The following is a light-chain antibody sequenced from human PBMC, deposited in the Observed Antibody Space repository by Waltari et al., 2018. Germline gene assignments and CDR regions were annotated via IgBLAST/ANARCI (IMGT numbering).Light chain of an antibody. Sequence: EVVMTQSPRSLPVSLGQQASIACKPGQNLVLSDGNTYLHWFQQRPGQSPRRLIYKVSNRDSGVPDRFSGSGAGTDFTLKISRVEAEDVGVYYCMQTTHWPRTFGQGTKVEIK. CDR3: MQTTHWPRT. J-gene: IGKJ1*01. V-gene: IGKV2-30*01. CDR2: KVS. CDR1: QNLVLSDGNTY.